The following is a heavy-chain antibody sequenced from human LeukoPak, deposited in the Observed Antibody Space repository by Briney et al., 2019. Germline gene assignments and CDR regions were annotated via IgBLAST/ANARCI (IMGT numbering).Heavy chain of an antibody. D-gene: IGHD3-22*01. Sequence: RPSETLSLTCTVSGGSISSYYWSWIRQPPGKGLEWIGYIYYSGSTNYNPSLKSRVTISVDTSKNQFSLKLSSVTAAHTAVYYYASAPYYFDSSGYYWGIFDYWGQGTLVTVSS. CDR2: IYYSGST. CDR1: GGSISSYY. CDR3: ASAPYYFDSSGYYWGIFDY. V-gene: IGHV4-59*08. J-gene: IGHJ4*02.